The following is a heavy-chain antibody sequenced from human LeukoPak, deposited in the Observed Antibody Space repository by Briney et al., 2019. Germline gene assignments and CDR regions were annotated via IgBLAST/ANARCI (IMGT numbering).Heavy chain of an antibody. CDR1: GYTFTSCY. CDR3: ARRTYDSSGIYYMDV. Sequence: ASVKVSCKASGYTFTSCYMHWVRQAPGQGLEWMGWVNPNSGGTNYAQKFQGRVTMTRDTSISTAYMELSRLRSDDTAVYYCARRTYDSSGIYYMDVWGKGTTVTVSS. V-gene: IGHV1-2*02. CDR2: VNPNSGGT. J-gene: IGHJ6*03. D-gene: IGHD3-22*01.